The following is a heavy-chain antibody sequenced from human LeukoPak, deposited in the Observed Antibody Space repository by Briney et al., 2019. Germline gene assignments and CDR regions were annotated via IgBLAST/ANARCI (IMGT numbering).Heavy chain of an antibody. CDR3: AGNRDAYFLNAFDI. J-gene: IGHJ3*02. V-gene: IGHV4-61*02. Sequence: SETLSLTCTVSGGSVSSGTYYWNWLRQPAGKGLEWIGRIFPGGNTYFNPSLKSRVAISVDSSKNQFSLTLSSVTAADTAVYYCAGNRDAYFLNAFDIWGQGTMVTVSS. CDR2: IFPGGNT. D-gene: IGHD5-24*01. CDR1: GGSVSSGTYY.